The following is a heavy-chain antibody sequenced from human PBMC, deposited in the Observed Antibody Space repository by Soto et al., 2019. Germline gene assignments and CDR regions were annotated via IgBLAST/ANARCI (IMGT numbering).Heavy chain of an antibody. CDR3: ARGLRNSEDDY. D-gene: IGHD4-4*01. CDR1: GGSVSSGSYY. CDR2: IYYSGST. Sequence: SETLSLTCTVSGGSVSSGSYYWSWIRQPPGKGLEWIGYIYYSGSTNYNPSLKSRVTISVDTSKNQFSLKLSSVTAADTAVYYCARGLRNSEDDYWAREPWSPSPQ. J-gene: IGHJ4*02. V-gene: IGHV4-61*01.